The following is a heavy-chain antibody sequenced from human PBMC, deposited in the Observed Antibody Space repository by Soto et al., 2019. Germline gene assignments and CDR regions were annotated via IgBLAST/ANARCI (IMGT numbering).Heavy chain of an antibody. J-gene: IGHJ5*02. Sequence: EVQLVESGGGLVKPGGSLRLSCAASGFTFSSYSMNWVRQAPGKGLEWVSSISSSSSYIYYADSVKGQFTISRDNAKNSLYLQMNSLRAEDTAVYYCAREDTVTTVRGWFDPWGQGTLVNVSS. D-gene: IGHD4-17*01. CDR3: AREDTVTTVRGWFDP. CDR1: GFTFSSYS. CDR2: ISSSSSYI. V-gene: IGHV3-21*01.